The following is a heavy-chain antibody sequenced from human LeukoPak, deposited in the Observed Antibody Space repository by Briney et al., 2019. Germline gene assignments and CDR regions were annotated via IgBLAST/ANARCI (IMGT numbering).Heavy chain of an antibody. V-gene: IGHV3-30*02. CDR3: ANPDYSIRRDWFNP. J-gene: IGHJ5*02. D-gene: IGHD4-11*01. CDR2: IRYEGSNK. Sequence: GESLTLSCAPSGFTFSRYGMHWVRHAPGRGREWVAFIRYEGSNKYYTDSVKCRFTISRDNSKNTLYLQMNRLRAEDTAVYYCANPDYSIRRDWFNPWGQGTLVTVSS. CDR1: GFTFSRYG.